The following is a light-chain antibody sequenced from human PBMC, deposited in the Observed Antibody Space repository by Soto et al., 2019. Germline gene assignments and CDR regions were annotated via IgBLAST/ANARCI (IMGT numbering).Light chain of an antibody. CDR3: QQYGNSPYT. Sequence: EIVLTQSPGTLSLSPGERVTLSCRASQSVSSNYLAWYQQKPGQAPRLLIYGASSRATGIPDRFSGSGSGTDFALNISRLEPEDFAVYYCQQYGNSPYTFGQGTKLEIK. CDR1: QSVSSNY. J-gene: IGKJ2*01. CDR2: GAS. V-gene: IGKV3-20*01.